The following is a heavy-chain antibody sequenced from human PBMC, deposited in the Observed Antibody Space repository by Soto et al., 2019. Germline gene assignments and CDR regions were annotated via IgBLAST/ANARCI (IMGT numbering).Heavy chain of an antibody. CDR3: ASLGGGTPYYYDSSGYYSDWYFDL. CDR1: GGTFSSYA. J-gene: IGHJ2*01. D-gene: IGHD3-22*01. V-gene: IGHV1-69*01. Sequence: QVQLVQSGAEVKKPGSSVKVSCKASGGTFSSYAISWVRQAPGQGLEWMGGIIPIFGTANYAQKFQGRVTITEDESTSTAYMELSSLRSEDTAVYYCASLGGGTPYYYDSSGYYSDWYFDLWGRGTLVTVSS. CDR2: IIPIFGTA.